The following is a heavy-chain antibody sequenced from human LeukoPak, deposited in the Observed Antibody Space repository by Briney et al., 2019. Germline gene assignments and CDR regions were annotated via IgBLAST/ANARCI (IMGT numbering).Heavy chain of an antibody. J-gene: IGHJ6*02. V-gene: IGHV3-9*01. CDR1: GFTFDDYA. CDR2: ISWNSGSI. D-gene: IGHD6-19*01. Sequence: PGGSLRLSCAASGFTFDDYAMHWVRQAPGKGLEWVSGISWNSGSIGYADSVKGRFTISRDNAKNSLYLQMNSLRAEDTAVYYCAKDKGGGSSGWFPGQYYYYGMDVWGQGTTVTVSS. CDR3: AKDKGGGSSGWFPGQYYYYGMDV.